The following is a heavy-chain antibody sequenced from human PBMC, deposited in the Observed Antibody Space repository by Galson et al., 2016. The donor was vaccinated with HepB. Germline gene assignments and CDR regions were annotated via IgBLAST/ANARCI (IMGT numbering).Heavy chain of an antibody. J-gene: IGHJ3*02. CDR2: MYHSGSA. CDR1: GGSVNTSNW. Sequence: SETLSLTCAVSGGSVNTSNWWSWLRQSPEKGPEWIAEMYHSGSANYNGALESRVTISVDKSKNEVSLKLRSVTAADTAVYYCARHPYVWGRRNWVGFDIWGQGTVVTVSS. V-gene: IGHV4-4*02. CDR3: ARHPYVWGRRNWVGFDI. D-gene: IGHD3-16*01.